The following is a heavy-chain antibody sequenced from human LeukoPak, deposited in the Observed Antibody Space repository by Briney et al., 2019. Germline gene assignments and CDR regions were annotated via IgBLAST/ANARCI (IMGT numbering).Heavy chain of an antibody. CDR2: ISSSGSTI. J-gene: IGHJ6*02. Sequence: GGSLRLSCAASGFTFSDYYMSWIRQAPGKGLERVSYISSSGSTIYYADSVKGRFTISRDNAKNSLYLQMNSLRAEDTAVYYCARVQGGVLGIRYYYYGMDVWGQGTTVTVSS. CDR3: ARVQGGVLGIRYYYYGMDV. CDR1: GFTFSDYY. D-gene: IGHD3-16*01. V-gene: IGHV3-11*01.